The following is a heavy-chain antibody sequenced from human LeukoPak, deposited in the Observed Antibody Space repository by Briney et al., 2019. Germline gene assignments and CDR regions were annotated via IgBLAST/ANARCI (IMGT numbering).Heavy chain of an antibody. Sequence: SETLSLTCTVSGDSISNYYWSWIRQPPGKGLEWIGYFSYSGSTNYNPSLKSRVTMLVDTSMNQFSLNLNSVTAADTAVYYCARGSSRGLGYWGQGTLVTVSS. D-gene: IGHD3-10*01. CDR3: ARGSSRGLGY. J-gene: IGHJ4*02. CDR2: FSYSGST. V-gene: IGHV4-59*01. CDR1: GDSISNYY.